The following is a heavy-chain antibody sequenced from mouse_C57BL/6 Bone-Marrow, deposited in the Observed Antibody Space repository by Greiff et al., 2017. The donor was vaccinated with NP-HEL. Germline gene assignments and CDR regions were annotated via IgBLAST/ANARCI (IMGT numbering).Heavy chain of an antibody. J-gene: IGHJ3*01. Sequence: EVKLMESGEGLVKPGGSLKLSCAASGFTFSSYAMSWVRQTPEKRLAWVAYISSGGDYIYYADTVKGRFTISRDNARNTLYLQMSSLKSEDTAMYYCTRGPAWFAYWGQGTLVTVSA. CDR1: GFTFSSYA. CDR3: TRGPAWFAY. V-gene: IGHV5-9-1*02. CDR2: ISSGGDYI.